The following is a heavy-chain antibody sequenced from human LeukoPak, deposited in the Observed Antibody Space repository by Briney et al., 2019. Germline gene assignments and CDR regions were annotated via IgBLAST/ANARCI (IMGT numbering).Heavy chain of an antibody. V-gene: IGHV3-23*01. CDR3: AKDQSGYTVYYFDY. CDR2: ISGSGGST. J-gene: IGHJ4*02. Sequence: PGGSLRLSCAASGFTFSSYAMSWVHQAPGKGLEWVSAISGSGGSTYYADSVKGRFTISRDNSKNTLYLQMNSLRAEDTAVYYCAKDQSGYTVYYFDYWGQGTLVTVSS. CDR1: GFTFSSYA. D-gene: IGHD5/OR15-5a*01.